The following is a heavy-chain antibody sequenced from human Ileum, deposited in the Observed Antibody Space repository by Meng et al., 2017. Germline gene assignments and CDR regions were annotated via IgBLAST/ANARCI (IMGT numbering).Heavy chain of an antibody. CDR1: GFTFSSYA. J-gene: IGHJ4*02. D-gene: IGHD5-18*01. CDR2: GNST. Sequence: EVQLLESGGGLVQPGGSLRLSCAAPGFTFSSYAMSWVRQAPGKGLEWVGNSTYYADSVKGRFTISRDDSKNTLYLRMNSLRAEDTAVYFCAKNPGYSSGSYYFDYWGQGTLVTVSS. V-gene: IGHV3-23*05. CDR3: AKNPGYSSGSYYFDY.